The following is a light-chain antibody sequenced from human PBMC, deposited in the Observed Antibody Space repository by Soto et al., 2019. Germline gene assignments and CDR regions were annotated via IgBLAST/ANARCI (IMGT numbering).Light chain of an antibody. CDR2: GAS. V-gene: IGKV3-20*01. CDR1: QSVSSSY. J-gene: IGKJ4*01. Sequence: EIVLTQSPGTLSLSPGERATLSCRASQSVSSSYLAWYHQKPGQAPRLLIYGASTMATGIPDRFSGSGSGTDFTLTISRLEPEDFAVYYCQQYGGSPFTFGGGTTVEIK. CDR3: QQYGGSPFT.